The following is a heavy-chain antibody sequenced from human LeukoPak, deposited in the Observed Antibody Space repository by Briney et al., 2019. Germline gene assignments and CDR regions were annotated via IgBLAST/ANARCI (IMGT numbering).Heavy chain of an antibody. D-gene: IGHD4-17*01. J-gene: IGHJ6*02. Sequence: SVTVSCTASGGTFSSYAISWVRQAPGQGLEWMGGIIPIFGTANYAQKFQGRVTITADESTSTAYMELSSLRSEDTAVYYCARDYGDYGNYYYYGMDVWGQGTTVPVSS. V-gene: IGHV1-69*13. CDR2: IIPIFGTA. CDR3: ARDYGDYGNYYYYGMDV. CDR1: GGTFSSYA.